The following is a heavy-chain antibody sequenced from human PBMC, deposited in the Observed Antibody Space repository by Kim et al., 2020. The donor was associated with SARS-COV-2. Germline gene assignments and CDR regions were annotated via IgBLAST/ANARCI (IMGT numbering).Heavy chain of an antibody. CDR2: INPNSGGT. D-gene: IGHD2-21*02. J-gene: IGHJ6*02. V-gene: IGHV1-2*04. Sequence: ASVKVSCKASGYTFTGYYMHWVRQAPGQGLEWMGWINPNSGGTNYAQKFQGWVTMTMDTSISTAYMELSRLRSDDTAVYYCAGALVTANNYYYYYGMDVWGQGTTVTVSS. CDR1: GYTFTGYY. CDR3: AGALVTANNYYYYYGMDV.